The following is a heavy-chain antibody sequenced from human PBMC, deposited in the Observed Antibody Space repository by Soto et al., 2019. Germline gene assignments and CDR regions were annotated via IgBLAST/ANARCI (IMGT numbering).Heavy chain of an antibody. J-gene: IGHJ4*02. CDR2: VHYTGST. CDR3: ARGIYDSSGYYTRVFDY. Sequence: PSETLSLTCTVSDGSTISYYWSWIWQPPGKGLEWIGYVHYTGSTNYNSPLKSRVTISVDTSRNQFSLKLSSVTAADTAVYYCARGIYDSSGYYTRVFDYSGPGTLVTVSS. V-gene: IGHV4-59*01. D-gene: IGHD3-22*01. CDR1: DGSTISYY.